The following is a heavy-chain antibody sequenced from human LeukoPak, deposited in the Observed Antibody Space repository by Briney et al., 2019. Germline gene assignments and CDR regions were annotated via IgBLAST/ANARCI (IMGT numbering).Heavy chain of an antibody. J-gene: IGHJ6*02. CDR3: ARDIPFYDFWSGQYYYYGMDV. D-gene: IGHD3-3*01. CDR1: GYSISSGYY. V-gene: IGHV4-38-2*02. Sequence: PSETLSLTCAVSGYSISSGYYWGWIRQPPGKGPEWIGSIYHSGSTYYNPSLKSRVTMSVDTSKNQFSLKLSSVTAADTAVYYCARDIPFYDFWSGQYYYYGMDVWGQGTTVTVSS. CDR2: IYHSGST.